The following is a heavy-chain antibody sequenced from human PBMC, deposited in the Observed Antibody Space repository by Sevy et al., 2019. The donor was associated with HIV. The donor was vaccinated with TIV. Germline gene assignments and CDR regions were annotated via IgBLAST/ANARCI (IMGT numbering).Heavy chain of an antibody. Sequence: GGSLRLSCAASGFTFSSYSMNWVRQAPGKGLEWVSSISRSSSYIYHADSVKGRFTISGDNAKNSLHLQMNSLRAEDTAVYYCARWDADRRWYFDYWGQGILVTVSS. CDR1: GFTFSSYS. CDR2: ISRSSSYI. D-gene: IGHD1-26*01. J-gene: IGHJ4*02. CDR3: ARWDADRRWYFDY. V-gene: IGHV3-21*01.